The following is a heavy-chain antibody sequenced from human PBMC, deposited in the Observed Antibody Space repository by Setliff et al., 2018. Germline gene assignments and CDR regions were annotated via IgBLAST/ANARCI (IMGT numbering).Heavy chain of an antibody. V-gene: IGHV3-23*03. CDR2: VIQGGSG. D-gene: IGHD1-1*01. J-gene: IGHJ4*02. Sequence: QPGGSLRLSCAASGFIFRDYTMVWVRQAPGKGLEWVAGVIQGGSGVYADSVKGRSTISRDNSRNTFFLQMNNLRAEDTATYYCAKDRVNDGYWDFDSWGQGIVVTVSS. CDR1: GFIFRDYT. CDR3: AKDRVNDGYWDFDS.